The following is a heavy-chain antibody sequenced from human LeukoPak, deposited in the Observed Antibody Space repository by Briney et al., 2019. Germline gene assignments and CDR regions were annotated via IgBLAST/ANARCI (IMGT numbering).Heavy chain of an antibody. Sequence: SVKVSCKASRGTFSSYVITWVRQAPRQGLEWMGGIIPMFGTANYAQKFQGRVTITADNSTSTVYMELSSLRSEDTAVYYCARVDTVLAYYDYWGQGTLVTVSS. V-gene: IGHV1-69*06. CDR3: ARVDTVLAYYDY. CDR2: IIPMFGTA. D-gene: IGHD5-18*01. CDR1: RGTFSSYV. J-gene: IGHJ4*02.